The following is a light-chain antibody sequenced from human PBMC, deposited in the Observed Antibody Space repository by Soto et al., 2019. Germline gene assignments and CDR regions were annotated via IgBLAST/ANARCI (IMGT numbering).Light chain of an antibody. CDR3: SSYRSGDTFV. J-gene: IGLJ1*01. V-gene: IGLV2-18*02. CDR1: SSDVGSYNR. Sequence: QSALTQPPSVSGSPGQSVTISCTGTSSDVGSYNRVSWYQQTPGTAPKLMIYEVTNRPSGVPDRFSGSKSGNTASLTISGLRAEDEADYYCSSYRSGDTFVFGPGTQLTVL. CDR2: EVT.